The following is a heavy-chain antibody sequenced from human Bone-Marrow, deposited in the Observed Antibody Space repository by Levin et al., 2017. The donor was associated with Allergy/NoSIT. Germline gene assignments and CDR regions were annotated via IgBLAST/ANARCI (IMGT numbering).Heavy chain of an antibody. J-gene: IGHJ4*02. Sequence: SVKVSCKASGGTFSSYAISWVRQAPGQGLEWMGGIIPIFGTANYAQKFQGRVTITADKSTSTAYMELSSLRSEDTAVYYCASYKTGTTFDYWGQGTLVTVSS. D-gene: IGHD1-1*01. CDR1: GGTFSSYA. V-gene: IGHV1-69*06. CDR3: ASYKTGTTFDY. CDR2: IIPIFGTA.